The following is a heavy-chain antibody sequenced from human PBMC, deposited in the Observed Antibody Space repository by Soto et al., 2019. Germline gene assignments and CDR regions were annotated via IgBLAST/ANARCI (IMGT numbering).Heavy chain of an antibody. V-gene: IGHV3-13*01. CDR1: GFTFSSYD. J-gene: IGHJ6*03. D-gene: IGHD2-2*01. CDR3: ARAGHCSSTSCRLPRSGYYYYMDV. Sequence: GGSLRLSCAASGFTFSSYDMHWVRQATGKGLEWVSAIGTAGDTYYPGSVKGRFTISRENAKKSLYLQMNSLRAGDTAVYYCARAGHCSSTSCRLPRSGYYYYMDVWGKGTTVTVSS. CDR2: IGTAGDT.